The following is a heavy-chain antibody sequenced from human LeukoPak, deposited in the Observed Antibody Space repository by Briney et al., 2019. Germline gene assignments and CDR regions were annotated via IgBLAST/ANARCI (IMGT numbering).Heavy chain of an antibody. D-gene: IGHD3-22*01. Sequence: ASVTVSCKASGYTFTSYGISWVRQAPGQGLEWMGLINPSGGSTSYAQKFQGRVTMTRDMSTSTVYMELSSLRSEDTAVYYCARTSNVGYYYDSSGYSPFDYWGQGTLVTVSS. CDR3: ARTSNVGYYYDSSGYSPFDY. CDR1: GYTFTSYG. CDR2: INPSGGST. J-gene: IGHJ4*02. V-gene: IGHV1-46*01.